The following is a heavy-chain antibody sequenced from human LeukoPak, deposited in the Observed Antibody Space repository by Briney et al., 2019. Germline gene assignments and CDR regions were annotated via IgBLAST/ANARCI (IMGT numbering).Heavy chain of an antibody. D-gene: IGHD3-22*01. Sequence: SVKVSCKASGGTFSSYAISWVRQAPGQGLEWMGGIIPIFGTANYAQKFQGRVTITTDESTSTAYMELSSLRSEDTAVYYCARDASSAYYYGWFDPWGQGTLVTVSS. V-gene: IGHV1-69*05. CDR3: ARDASSAYYYGWFDP. CDR1: GGTFSSYA. CDR2: IIPIFGTA. J-gene: IGHJ5*02.